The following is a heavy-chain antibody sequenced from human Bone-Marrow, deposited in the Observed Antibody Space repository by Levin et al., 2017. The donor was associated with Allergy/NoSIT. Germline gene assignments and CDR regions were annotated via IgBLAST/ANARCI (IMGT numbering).Heavy chain of an antibody. V-gene: IGHV3-11*01. D-gene: IGHD6-6*01. CDR2: ISSSGSTI. Sequence: GGSLRLSCAASGFTFSDYYMSWIRQAPGKGLEWVSYISSSGSTIYYADSVKGRFTISRDNAKNSLYLQMNSLRAEDTAVYYCARYQKQLVHYYYYGMDVWGQGTTVTVSS. CDR1: GFTFSDYY. CDR3: ARYQKQLVHYYYYGMDV. J-gene: IGHJ6*02.